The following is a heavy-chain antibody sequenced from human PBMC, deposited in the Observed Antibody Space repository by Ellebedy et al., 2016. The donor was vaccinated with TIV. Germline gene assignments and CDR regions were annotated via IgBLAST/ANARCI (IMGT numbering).Heavy chain of an antibody. D-gene: IGHD3-3*01. CDR2: IGGDLRT. CDR3: AKDLHHWSANDR. Sequence: GESLNISCAAFGFTLRGNAMSWVRQAPGKGLEWVSGIGGDLRTHYADPVKGRFTISRDDSQDTLFLEMNRLRVENTAVYYCAKDLHHWSANDRWGQGTLVSVSS. J-gene: IGHJ5*02. V-gene: IGHV3-23*01. CDR1: GFTLRGNA.